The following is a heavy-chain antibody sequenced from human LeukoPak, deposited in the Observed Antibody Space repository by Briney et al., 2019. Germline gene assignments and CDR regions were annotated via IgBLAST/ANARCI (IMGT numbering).Heavy chain of an antibody. CDR2: LSAYNGNT. Sequence: GASVKVSCKASGNIFTSYGISWVRQAPGQGLEWMGWLSAYNGNTNYAQKLQGRVTMTTDTSTSTAYMELRSLRSDDTAVYYCARDLVHYYDSSGYFEDWGQGTLVTVSS. V-gene: IGHV1-18*01. J-gene: IGHJ4*02. CDR3: ARDLVHYYDSSGYFED. CDR1: GNIFTSYG. D-gene: IGHD3-22*01.